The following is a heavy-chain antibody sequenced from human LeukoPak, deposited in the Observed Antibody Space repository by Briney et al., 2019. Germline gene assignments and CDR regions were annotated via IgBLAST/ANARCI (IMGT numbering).Heavy chain of an antibody. D-gene: IGHD5-12*01. CDR2: IYYSGYT. CDR3: AGTPSGYDRERKFDY. CDR1: GGSISSSSYY. Sequence: SETLSLTCTVSGGSISSSSYYWGWIRQPPGKGLEWIGSIYYSGYTYYNPSLESRVTISVDTSKNQFSLKLSSVTAADTAVYYCAGTPSGYDRERKFDYWGQGTLVTVSS. J-gene: IGHJ4*02. V-gene: IGHV4-39*01.